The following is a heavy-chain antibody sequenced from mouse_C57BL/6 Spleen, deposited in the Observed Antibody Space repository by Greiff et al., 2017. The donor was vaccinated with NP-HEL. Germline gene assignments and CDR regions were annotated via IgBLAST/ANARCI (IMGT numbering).Heavy chain of an antibody. J-gene: IGHJ4*01. Sequence: DVQLVESGGGLVKPGGSLKLSCAASGFTFSSYAMSWVRQTPEKRLEWVATISDGGSYTYYPDNVKGRFTISRDNAKNNLYLQMSHLKSEDTAMYYCAREGYYGSKAMDYWGQGTSVTVSS. V-gene: IGHV5-4*01. CDR2: ISDGGSYT. CDR1: GFTFSSYA. CDR3: AREGYYGSKAMDY. D-gene: IGHD1-1*01.